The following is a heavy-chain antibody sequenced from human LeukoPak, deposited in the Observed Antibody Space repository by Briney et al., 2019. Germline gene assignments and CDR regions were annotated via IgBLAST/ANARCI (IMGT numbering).Heavy chain of an antibody. CDR3: ARGGKVPAANLDY. V-gene: IGHV1-2*02. J-gene: IGHJ4*02. CDR1: GYTFTSYG. D-gene: IGHD2-2*01. CDR2: INPNSGGT. Sequence: ASVKVSCKASGYTFTSYGISWVRQAPGQGLEWMGWINPNSGGTNYAQKFQGRVTMTRDTSISTAYMELSRLRSDDTAVYYCARGGKVPAANLDYWGQGTLVTVSS.